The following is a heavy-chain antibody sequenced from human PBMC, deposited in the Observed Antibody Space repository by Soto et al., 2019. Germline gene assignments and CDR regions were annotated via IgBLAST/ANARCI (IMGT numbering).Heavy chain of an antibody. CDR1: GGTFSSYA. V-gene: IGHV1-69*13. CDR2: IIPIFGTA. J-gene: IGHJ3*02. CDR3: ARDMEYGGNSGRAFDI. D-gene: IGHD2-21*02. Sequence: ASVKVSCKASGGTFSSYAISWVRQAPGQGLEWMGGIIPIFGTANYAQKFQGRVTITADESTSTAYMELSSLRSEDTAVYYCARDMEYGGNSGRAFDIWGQGTMVTVSS.